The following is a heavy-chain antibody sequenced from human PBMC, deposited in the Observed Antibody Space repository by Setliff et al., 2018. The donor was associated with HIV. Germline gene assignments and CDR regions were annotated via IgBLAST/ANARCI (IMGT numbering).Heavy chain of an antibody. CDR3: ARDLTHYDFWSGYPHY. CDR1: GGTFSSYA. V-gene: IGHV1-69*06. Sequence: SVKVSCKASGGTFSSYAISWVRQAPGQGLEWMGRIIPIFGTANYAQKFQGRVTITADKSTSAAYMELSSLRSEDTAVYYCARDLTHYDFWSGYPHYWGQGTLVTVSS. D-gene: IGHD3-3*01. J-gene: IGHJ4*02. CDR2: IIPIFGTA.